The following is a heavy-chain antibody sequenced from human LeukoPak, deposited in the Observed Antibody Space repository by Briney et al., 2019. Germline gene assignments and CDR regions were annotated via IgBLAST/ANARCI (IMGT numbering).Heavy chain of an antibody. D-gene: IGHD2-15*01. CDR3: ARSVVVVAAITYNWFDP. Sequence: PSETLSLTCTVSGGSISSYYWSCIRHPAGKGLEWIGRIYTSGSTNYNPSLKSRVTMSVDTSKNQFSLKLSSVTAADTAVYYCARSVVVVAAITYNWFDPWGQGTLVTVSS. CDR1: GGSISSYY. CDR2: IYTSGST. J-gene: IGHJ5*02. V-gene: IGHV4-4*07.